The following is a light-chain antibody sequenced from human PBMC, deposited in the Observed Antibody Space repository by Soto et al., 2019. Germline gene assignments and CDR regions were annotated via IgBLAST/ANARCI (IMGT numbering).Light chain of an antibody. CDR3: SSYTSGTTLYV. Sequence: QSALTQPPSASGSPGQSVTISCTGTGSDVGDYNYVSWYQQHPGKAPKLMIYEVSKRPSGVPDRFSGSKSGNTASLTISGLQAEDEADYYCSSYTSGTTLYVFGTGTKVTVL. CDR1: GSDVGDYNY. CDR2: EVS. V-gene: IGLV2-8*01. J-gene: IGLJ1*01.